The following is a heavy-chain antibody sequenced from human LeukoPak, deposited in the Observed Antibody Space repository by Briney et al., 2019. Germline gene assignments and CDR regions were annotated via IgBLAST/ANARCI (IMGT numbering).Heavy chain of an antibody. CDR1: GYTFAGYY. V-gene: IGHV1-18*04. D-gene: IGHD6-19*01. J-gene: IGHJ4*02. CDR2: ISAYNGNT. Sequence: ASVKVSCKASGYTFAGYYMHWVRQAPGQGLEWMGWISAYNGNTNYAQKLQGRVTMTTDTSTSTAYMELRSLRSDDTAVYYCASGWLGTHYWGQGTLVTVSS. CDR3: ASGWLGTHY.